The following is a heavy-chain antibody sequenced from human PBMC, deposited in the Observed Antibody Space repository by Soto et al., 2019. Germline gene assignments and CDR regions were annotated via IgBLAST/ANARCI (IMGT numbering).Heavy chain of an antibody. D-gene: IGHD2-2*01. Sequence: QVRLVQSGADVQRPGASMNISCQASGYQFTGSYLHWVRRAPGHGLQWMGMINPDTGSTTYAETFQERVNMTTDKSEGTVFLGLGRLTSDDTATYYCARQYCSGTSCYWYFDFWGQGTFVSVSS. CDR3: ARQYCSGTSCYWYFDF. V-gene: IGHV1-2*02. CDR2: INPDTGST. J-gene: IGHJ4*02. CDR1: GYQFTGSY.